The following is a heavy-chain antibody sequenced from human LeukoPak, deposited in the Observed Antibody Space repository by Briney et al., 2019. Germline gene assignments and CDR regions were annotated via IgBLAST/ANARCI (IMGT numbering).Heavy chain of an antibody. CDR1: GGSISSSSYS. CDR2: IYYSGTT. D-gene: IGHD3-3*01. V-gene: IGHV4-39*07. CDR3: ASGPDFYMDV. Sequence: PSETLSLTCTVSGGSISSSSYSWGWIRQPPGKGLEWIGSIYYSGTTYYNPSLKSRVTISVDTSKIQFSLKLTSVTAADTAVYYCASGPDFYMDVWGKGTTVTVSS. J-gene: IGHJ6*03.